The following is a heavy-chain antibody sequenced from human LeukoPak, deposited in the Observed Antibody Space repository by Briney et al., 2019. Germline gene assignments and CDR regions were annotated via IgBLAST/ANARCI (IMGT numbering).Heavy chain of an antibody. V-gene: IGHV4-39*01. CDR1: GGSIRSSSYY. CDR3: ARLSGSGSQFDY. J-gene: IGHJ4*02. D-gene: IGHD3-10*01. Sequence: SETLSLTCTVSGGSIRSSSYYWGWIRQPPGKGLEWIGTIYYSGSTYYNPSLKSRVTISVDTSKNQFSLKLSSVTAADTAVYYCARLSGSGSQFDYWGQGTLVTVSS. CDR2: IYYSGST.